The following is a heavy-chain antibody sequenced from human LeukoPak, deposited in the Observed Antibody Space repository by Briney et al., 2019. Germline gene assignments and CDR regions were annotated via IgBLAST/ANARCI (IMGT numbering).Heavy chain of an antibody. Sequence: PGGSLRLSCAASGFTFSSYAMSWVRQAPGKGLEWVSAISGSGGSIYYADSVKGRFTISRDNSKNTLYLQMNSLRAEDTAVYYCAKKSGFYGGKDCWGQGTLVTVSS. CDR2: ISGSGGSI. D-gene: IGHD4-23*01. CDR3: AKKSGFYGGKDC. CDR1: GFTFSSYA. V-gene: IGHV3-23*01. J-gene: IGHJ4*02.